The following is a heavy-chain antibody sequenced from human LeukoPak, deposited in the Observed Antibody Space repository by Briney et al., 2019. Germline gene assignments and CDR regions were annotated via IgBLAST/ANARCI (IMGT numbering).Heavy chain of an antibody. CDR1: GFTFDGYA. J-gene: IGHJ4*02. Sequence: GGSLRLSCAASGFTFDGYAMHWVRQAPGKGLEWVSGISWNSGSIGYADSVKGRFTISRDNAKNSLYLQMNSLRAEDTALYYCAKEGGDWGQGTLVTVSS. CDR3: AKEGGD. V-gene: IGHV3-9*01. D-gene: IGHD2-15*01. CDR2: ISWNSGSI.